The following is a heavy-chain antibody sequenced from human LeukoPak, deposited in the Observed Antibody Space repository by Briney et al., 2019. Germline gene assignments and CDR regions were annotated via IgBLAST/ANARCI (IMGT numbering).Heavy chain of an antibody. CDR1: RFTFRSFG. J-gene: IGHJ6*03. D-gene: IGHD3-10*01. CDR3: AKDPSNYGSGFMDV. Sequence: GGSLRLSCAASRFTFRSFGIHWVRQAPGKGREGGAFIRDDGSNKYYADSVKGRFTISRDNSKNTLFLQMNSLRGEDTAVYYCAKDPSNYGSGFMDVWGKGTTVTVSS. V-gene: IGHV3-30*02. CDR2: IRDDGSNK.